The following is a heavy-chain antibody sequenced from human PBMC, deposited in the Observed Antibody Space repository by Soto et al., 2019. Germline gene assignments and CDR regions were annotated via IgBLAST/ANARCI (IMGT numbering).Heavy chain of an antibody. J-gene: IGHJ4*02. CDR3: AVYGYGVSAAAY. CDR2: INQDGSER. CDR1: GLTFRNDW. Sequence: EMQLVESGGGLVQPGGSLRLSCAGSGLTFRNDWLSWVHQAPGKGLEWVANINQDGSERYYVDSVRGRFTISRDNVENALYLQLNSLRPEDTAVYYCAVYGYGVSAAAYWGQGTLVTVSS. V-gene: IGHV3-7*03. D-gene: IGHD4-17*01.